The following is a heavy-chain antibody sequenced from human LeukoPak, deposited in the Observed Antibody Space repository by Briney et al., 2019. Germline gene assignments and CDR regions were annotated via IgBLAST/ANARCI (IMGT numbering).Heavy chain of an antibody. CDR1: GGSISSGDYY. CDR3: ARGPPGKLLWFGELLYDGGDY. D-gene: IGHD3-10*01. V-gene: IGHV4-39*07. Sequence: SETLSLTCTVSGGSISSGDYYWSWIRQPPGKGLEWIGEINHSGSTNYNPSLKSRVTISVDTSKNQFSLKLSSVTAADTAVYYCARGPPGKLLWFGELLYDGGDYWGQGTLVTVSS. J-gene: IGHJ4*02. CDR2: INHSGST.